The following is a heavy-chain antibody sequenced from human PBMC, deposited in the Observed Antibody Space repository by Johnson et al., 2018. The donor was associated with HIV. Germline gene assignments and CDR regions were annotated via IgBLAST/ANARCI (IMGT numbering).Heavy chain of an antibody. CDR1: GFTFDDYG. V-gene: IGHV3-20*04. D-gene: IGHD6-6*01. CDR2: INWNGGST. J-gene: IGHJ3*02. CDR3: ARETIYSSFPGAFDI. Sequence: MLLVESGGGVVQPGRSLRLSCAASGFTFDDYGMSWVRQVAGKGLEWVSGINWNGGSTGYADSVKGRFTISRDNAKKHLYLQMNSLRGEDTALYYCARETIYSSFPGAFDIWGQGTMVTVSA.